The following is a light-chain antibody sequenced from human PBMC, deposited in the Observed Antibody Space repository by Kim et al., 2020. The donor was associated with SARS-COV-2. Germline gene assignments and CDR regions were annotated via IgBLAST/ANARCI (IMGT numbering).Light chain of an antibody. CDR2: GKY. J-gene: IGLJ3*02. CDR3: NSRDSSGDHVV. Sequence: ALGQTVRLKDQGDSLRDYYATWYQQRPEQAPVLVLYGKYNRPSGIPDRFSGSASGNTASLTITGAQAEDEADYYCNSRDSSGDHVVFGGGTQLTVL. V-gene: IGLV3-19*01. CDR1: SLRDYY.